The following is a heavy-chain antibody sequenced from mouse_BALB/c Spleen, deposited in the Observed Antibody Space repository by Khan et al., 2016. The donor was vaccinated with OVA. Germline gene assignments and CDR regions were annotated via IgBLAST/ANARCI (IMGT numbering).Heavy chain of an antibody. CDR3: ARSLVDYHAMDY. Sequence: EVELVESGGGLVKPGGSLKLSCSASGFTFSSYGMSWVRQTPEKRLEWVATISCGGNYTFYPDSVNGRFIISRDSAKNTLYLQMSSLRSEATAMYYCARSLVDYHAMDYWGQGTSVTVSS. J-gene: IGHJ4*01. V-gene: IGHV5-9-3*01. D-gene: IGHD2-12*01. CDR1: GFTFSSYG. CDR2: ISCGGNYT.